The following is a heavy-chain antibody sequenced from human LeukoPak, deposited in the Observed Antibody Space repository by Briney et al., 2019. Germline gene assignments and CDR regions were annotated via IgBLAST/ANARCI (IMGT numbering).Heavy chain of an antibody. V-gene: IGHV3-74*01. CDR3: ARAPSEIGGYYPEYFRH. J-gene: IGHJ1*01. CDR1: GFTLSSYW. D-gene: IGHD2-21*02. Sequence: QSGGSLRLSCAASGFTLSSYWMHWVRQAPGKGLVWVSRIKSDGRTNYADSVKGRFTISGDNAKNTVSLQMNSLRAEDTGVYYCARAPSEIGGYYPEYFRHWGQGTLVIVSS. CDR2: IKSDGRT.